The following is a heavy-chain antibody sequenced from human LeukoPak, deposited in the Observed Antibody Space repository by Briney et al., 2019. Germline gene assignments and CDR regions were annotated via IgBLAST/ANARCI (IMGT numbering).Heavy chain of an antibody. CDR1: GFTFNRNG. Sequence: PGGSLRLSCAASGFTFNRNGMHWVRQAPGKGLEWVSVLYSDGNTKYADSVQGRFTISRDNSKNTLYLEVNSLSPDDTAVYYCARGVEPLAANTLAYWGQGTLVTVSS. D-gene: IGHD1-14*01. J-gene: IGHJ4*02. CDR3: ARGVEPLAANTLAY. V-gene: IGHV3-53*01. CDR2: LYSDGNT.